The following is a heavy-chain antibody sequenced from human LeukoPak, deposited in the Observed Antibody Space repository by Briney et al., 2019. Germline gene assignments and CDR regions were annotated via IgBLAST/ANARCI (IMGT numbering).Heavy chain of an antibody. Sequence: ASVKVSCKASGYTFTSYAMNWVRQAPGQGLEWMGRIIPILGIANYAQKFQGRVTITADKSTSTAYMELSSLRSEDTAVYYCARDYVAGIRFDAFDIWGQGTMVTVSS. CDR1: GYTFTSYA. V-gene: IGHV1-69*04. D-gene: IGHD6-19*01. CDR3: ARDYVAGIRFDAFDI. J-gene: IGHJ3*02. CDR2: IIPILGIA.